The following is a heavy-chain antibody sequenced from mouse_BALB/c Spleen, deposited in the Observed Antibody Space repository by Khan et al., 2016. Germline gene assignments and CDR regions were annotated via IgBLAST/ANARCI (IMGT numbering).Heavy chain of an antibody. CDR2: ILPGSGST. D-gene: IGHD1-1*01. V-gene: IGHV1-9*01. CDR3: ARLVSVGGTIMDY. Sequence: VQLQESGAELMKPGASVKISCKATGYTFSSYWIEWVKQRPGHGLEWIGEILPGSGSTNYNEKFKGKATFTADTSSNTAYMQLSSLTSEDSAVYYCARLVSVGGTIMDYWGQGTSVTVSS. J-gene: IGHJ4*01. CDR1: GYTFSSYW.